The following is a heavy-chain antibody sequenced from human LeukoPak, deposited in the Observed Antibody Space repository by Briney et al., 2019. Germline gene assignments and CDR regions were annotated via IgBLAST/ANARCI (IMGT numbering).Heavy chain of an antibody. CDR1: GFTFSSYA. Sequence: PGGSLRLSCGASGFTFSSYAMAWVRQAPGKGLEWVSAIRGTGSSTYYADSVKGRFTISRDNSKSTLYLQMNSLRAEDTAVYYCATSFPYCSVDSCALGGQGTLVTVSS. CDR3: ATSFPYCSVDSCAL. V-gene: IGHV3-23*01. CDR2: IRGTGSST. J-gene: IGHJ4*02. D-gene: IGHD2-15*01.